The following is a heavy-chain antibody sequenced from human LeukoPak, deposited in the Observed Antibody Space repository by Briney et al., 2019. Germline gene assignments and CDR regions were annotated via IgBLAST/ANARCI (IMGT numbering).Heavy chain of an antibody. CDR3: VRDTENIGYDAFEF. CDR1: GFAFSTYW. V-gene: IGHV3-74*01. CDR2: LDREGTTT. Sequence: GGSLRLSCVASGFAFSTYWMHWVRQAPGKGLEWVSRLDREGTTTSYADSVYGRFTISRDNAKSTLYLQMRSLRAEDTAVYYCVRDTENIGYDAFEFWGHGTLVTVSS. D-gene: IGHD2/OR15-2a*01. J-gene: IGHJ5*01.